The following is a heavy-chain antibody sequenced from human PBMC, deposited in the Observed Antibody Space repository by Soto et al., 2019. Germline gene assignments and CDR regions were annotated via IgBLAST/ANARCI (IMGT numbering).Heavy chain of an antibody. CDR3: ARGLITGSHYSGGWYYFDS. D-gene: IGHD6-19*01. CDR2: INHSGSA. Sequence: PSETLSLTCTVYGESFSGYIWTWIRQTPGKGLQWIGQINHSGSAYYNPSLKSRVTISQHTSNSQFSLELSSVTAADTAVYFCARGLITGSHYSGGWYYFDSWGQGTQVTVSS. V-gene: IGHV4-34*01. CDR1: GESFSGYI. J-gene: IGHJ4*02.